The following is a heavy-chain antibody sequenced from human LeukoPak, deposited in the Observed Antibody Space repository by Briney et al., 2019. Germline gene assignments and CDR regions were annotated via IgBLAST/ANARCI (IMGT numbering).Heavy chain of an antibody. CDR1: GGSISSSSYY. CDR2: IYYSGST. V-gene: IGHV4-39*07. J-gene: IGHJ3*02. Sequence: SETLSLTCTVSGGSISSSSYYWGWIRQPPGKGLEWIGSIYYSGSTYYNPSLKSRVTISVDTSKNQFSLKLSSVTAADTAAYYCARATGTRGDAFDIWGQGTMVTVSS. D-gene: IGHD1-1*01. CDR3: ARATGTRGDAFDI.